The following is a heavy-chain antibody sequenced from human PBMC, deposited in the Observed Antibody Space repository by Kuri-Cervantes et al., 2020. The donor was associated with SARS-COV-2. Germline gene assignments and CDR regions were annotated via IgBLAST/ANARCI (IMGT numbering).Heavy chain of an antibody. CDR2: INPNGGGT. CDR1: GYTFTDYY. V-gene: IGHV1-2*02. CDR3: ARVRQNDFQAFDY. J-gene: IGHJ4*02. D-gene: IGHD3-3*01. Sequence: ASVKVSCKASGYTFTDYYLHWVRQAPGQGLEWMGWINPNGGGTNYAQKFQGRVTMTRGTSITTAYMELSRLRFDDTAVYYCARVRQNDFQAFDYWGQGTLVTVSS.